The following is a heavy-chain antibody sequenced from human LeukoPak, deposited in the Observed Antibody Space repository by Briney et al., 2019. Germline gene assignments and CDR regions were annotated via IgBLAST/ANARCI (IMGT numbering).Heavy chain of an antibody. CDR2: IWFDGGNK. Sequence: PGGSLRLSCTASGFTFSNYGMHWVRQAPGKGLEWVAIIWFDGGNKYYADSVKGRFTISRDNSKNTLYLQMNSLRAEDTAVYYCAREGGGYYDAFDIWGQGTMVTVSS. D-gene: IGHD3-16*01. CDR1: GFTFSNYG. CDR3: AREGGGYYDAFDI. V-gene: IGHV3-33*01. J-gene: IGHJ3*02.